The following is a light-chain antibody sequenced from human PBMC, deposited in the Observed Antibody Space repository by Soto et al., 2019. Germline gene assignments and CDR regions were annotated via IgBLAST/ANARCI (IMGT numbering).Light chain of an antibody. CDR2: GAY. CDR3: QQAKSFPLS. J-gene: IGKJ4*01. V-gene: IGKV1-12*01. CDR1: QDISRW. Sequence: DIQMTQSPSSVSASVGDRATITCRASQDISRWLVWYQQKPGKAPKLLIYGAYSLQSGVPSRFSGSGSGTDFTLTISSLQPEDVATYYCQQAKSFPLSFGGGTKVELK.